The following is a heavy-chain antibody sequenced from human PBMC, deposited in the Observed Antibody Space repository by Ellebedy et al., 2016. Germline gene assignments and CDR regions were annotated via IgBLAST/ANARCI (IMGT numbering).Heavy chain of an antibody. V-gene: IGHV3-23*01. CDR3: TVAPVYGHYDHYGMDV. CDR2: ISGGSGGST. D-gene: IGHD2-2*01. J-gene: IGHJ6*02. Sequence: GESLKISXAASGFTFSGYAMSWVRQAPGRGLEWVSTISGGSGGSTYYADSVRGRFIISRDNSKNTLYLQMNSLRAEDTALYYCTVAPVYGHYDHYGMDVWGQGTTVTVSS. CDR1: GFTFSGYA.